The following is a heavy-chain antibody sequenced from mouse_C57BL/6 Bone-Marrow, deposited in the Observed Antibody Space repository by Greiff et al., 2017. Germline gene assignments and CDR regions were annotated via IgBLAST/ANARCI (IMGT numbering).Heavy chain of an antibody. CDR3: ARGNWGYWYFDV. J-gene: IGHJ1*03. CDR1: GYSITSGYD. V-gene: IGHV3-1*01. D-gene: IGHD4-1*01. Sequence: EVQGVESGPGMVKPSQSLSLTCTVTGYSITSGYDWHWIRHFPGNKLEWMGYISYSGSTNYNPSLKSRISITHDTSKNHFFLKLNSVTTEDTATYYCARGNWGYWYFDVWGTGTTVTVSS. CDR2: ISYSGST.